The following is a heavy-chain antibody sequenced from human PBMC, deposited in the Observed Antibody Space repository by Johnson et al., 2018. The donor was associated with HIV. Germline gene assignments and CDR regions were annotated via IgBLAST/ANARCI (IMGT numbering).Heavy chain of an antibody. V-gene: IGHV3-20*04. CDR3: ARRIVVAARGYWAADI. CDR2: INWNGGST. D-gene: IGHD2-15*01. J-gene: IGHJ3*02. CDR1: GFTFSTYA. Sequence: VQLVESGGGVVQPGRSLRLSCAASGFTFSTYAMHWVRQGPGKGLEWVSGINWNGGSTGYADSVQGRFTISRDNAQNSLYLQMNSLGVEDTAVYYCARRIVVAARGYWAADIWGHGTLVTVSS.